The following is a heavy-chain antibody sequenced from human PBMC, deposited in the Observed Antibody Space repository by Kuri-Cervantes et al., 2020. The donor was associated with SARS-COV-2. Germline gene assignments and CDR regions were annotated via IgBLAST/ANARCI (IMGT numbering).Heavy chain of an antibody. CDR2: IYYSGST. D-gene: IGHD2-21*01. Sequence: SETLSLTCTVSGGSISSSSYYWGWIRQPPGKGLEWIGSIYYSGSTYYNPSLKSRVTISVDTSKNQFSLKLSSVTAADTAVYYCARGDSLLDRGSDYYYYMDVWGKGTTVTVSS. CDR1: GGSISSSSYY. J-gene: IGHJ6*03. V-gene: IGHV4-39*07. CDR3: ARGDSLLDRGSDYYYYMDV.